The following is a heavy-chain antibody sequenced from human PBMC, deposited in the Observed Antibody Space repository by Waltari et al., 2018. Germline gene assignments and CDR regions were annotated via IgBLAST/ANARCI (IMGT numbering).Heavy chain of an antibody. CDR1: GFTFDDYS. Sequence: EVQLVESGGGLVPPGRSLRLSCAASGFTFDDYSMHWVRHAPGQGLEWVSGSSWNSGSIGDADSVKGRFTISRDNAKNSLYLQMNSLRAEDTALYYWAKVPNRVRGVISDGMDVWGQGTTVTVSS. J-gene: IGHJ6*02. D-gene: IGHD3-10*01. V-gene: IGHV3-9*01. CDR2: SSWNSGSI. CDR3: AKVPNRVRGVISDGMDV.